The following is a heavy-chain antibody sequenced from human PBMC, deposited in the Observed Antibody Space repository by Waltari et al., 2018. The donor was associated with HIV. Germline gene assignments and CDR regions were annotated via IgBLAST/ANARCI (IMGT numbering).Heavy chain of an antibody. J-gene: IGHJ4*02. Sequence: QVQLVQSGAEVKKPGASVKVSCKASGYPFTSYDINWVRTATGQGLEWLGWMNPNSGNTGYAQRFQGRVTMTRNTSISTAYMELSSLRSEDTAVYFCARGPQDYPKYYFDYWGQGTLVTVSS. CDR2: MNPNSGNT. V-gene: IGHV1-8*01. CDR3: ARGPQDYPKYYFDY. D-gene: IGHD4-17*01. CDR1: GYPFTSYD.